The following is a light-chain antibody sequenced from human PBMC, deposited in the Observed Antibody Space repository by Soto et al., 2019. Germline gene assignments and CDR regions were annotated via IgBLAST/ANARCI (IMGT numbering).Light chain of an antibody. CDR3: AAWDVSLSGVV. V-gene: IGLV1-47*01. CDR1: SSNIGSNY. J-gene: IGLJ3*02. Sequence: QSVLTQPPSASVTPGQRVTISCSGSSSNIGSNYVYWYQQFPGTAPKLLIQRNNQRPSGVPDRFSGSKSGTSASLAISGLRSEDEADYYCAAWDVSLSGVVFGGGTKLTVL. CDR2: RNN.